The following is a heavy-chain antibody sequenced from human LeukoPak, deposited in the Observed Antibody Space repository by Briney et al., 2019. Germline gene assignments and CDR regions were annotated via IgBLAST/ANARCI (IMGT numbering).Heavy chain of an antibody. J-gene: IGHJ4*02. Sequence: GGSLRLSCAASGFTFSSYAMHWVRQAPGKGLEWVAVISYDGSNKYYADSVKGRFTISRDNSKNTLYLQMNSLRAEDTAVYYCARELTYWGQGTLVTVSS. D-gene: IGHD4/OR15-4a*01. V-gene: IGHV3-30-3*01. CDR2: ISYDGSNK. CDR3: ARELTY. CDR1: GFTFSSYA.